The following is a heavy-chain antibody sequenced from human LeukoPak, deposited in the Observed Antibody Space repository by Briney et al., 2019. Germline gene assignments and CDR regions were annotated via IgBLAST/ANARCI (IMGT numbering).Heavy chain of an antibody. CDR2: IYYSGST. J-gene: IGHJ6*03. CDR1: GGSISSYY. CDR3: ARASVTYYYYYYMDV. D-gene: IGHD4-11*01. V-gene: IGHV4-59*01. Sequence: PSETLSLTCTVSGGSISSYYWSWIRQPPGKGLEWIGYIYYSGSTNYNPSLKSRVTISVDTSKSQFSLKLSSVTAADTAVYYCARASVTYYYYYYMDVWGKGTTVTVSS.